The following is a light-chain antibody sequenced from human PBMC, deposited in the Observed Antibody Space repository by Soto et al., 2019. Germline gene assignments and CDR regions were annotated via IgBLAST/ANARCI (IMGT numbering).Light chain of an antibody. CDR1: SSDVGGYNF. V-gene: IGLV2-11*01. CDR2: DVR. CDR3: CSYAGSYTYV. J-gene: IGLJ1*01. Sequence: QPVLTQPRSVSGSPGQSVTISCTGTSSDVGGYNFVSWYQQHPGKVPKRIIYDVRNRPSGVPDRFSGSKSGNTASLTISGLQAEDEADYYCCSYAGSYTYVFGTGTKLTVL.